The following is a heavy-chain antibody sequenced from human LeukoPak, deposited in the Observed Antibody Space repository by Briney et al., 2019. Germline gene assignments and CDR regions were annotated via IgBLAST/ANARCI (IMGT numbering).Heavy chain of an antibody. CDR1: GGTFSSYA. Sequence: SVKVSCKASGGTFSSYAISWVRQAPGQGVEWLGRIIPIFGTANYAQKFQGRVTITTDESTSTAYMELSSLRSEDTAVYYCATCPPYYYYYYMDVWGKGTTVTVSS. J-gene: IGHJ6*03. V-gene: IGHV1-69*05. CDR3: ATCPPYYYYYYMDV. CDR2: IIPIFGTA.